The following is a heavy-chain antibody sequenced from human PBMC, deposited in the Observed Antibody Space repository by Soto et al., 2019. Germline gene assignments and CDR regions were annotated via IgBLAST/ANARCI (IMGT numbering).Heavy chain of an antibody. CDR1: GFTFSSYA. CDR3: SREGAYGDYVGYFDY. D-gene: IGHD4-17*01. Sequence: QVQLVESGGGVVQPGRSLRLSCAASGFTFSSYAMHWVRQAPGKGLEWVAVISYDGSNKYYADVVKGRFTISRDNSKNTLYLPMNSLRAEDTAVYYCSREGAYGDYVGYFDYWGQGTLVTVSS. CDR2: ISYDGSNK. J-gene: IGHJ4*02. V-gene: IGHV3-30-3*01.